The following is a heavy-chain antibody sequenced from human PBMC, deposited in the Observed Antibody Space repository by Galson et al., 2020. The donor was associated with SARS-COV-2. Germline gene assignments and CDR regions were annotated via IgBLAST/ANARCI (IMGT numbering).Heavy chain of an antibody. V-gene: IGHV3-23*01. CDR2: ISGSGAGT. CDR1: GFTFNTYA. CDR3: ARGLYCSGGACYALGFDY. J-gene: IGHJ4*02. D-gene: IGHD2-15*01. Sequence: GESLKISCAASGFTFNTYAMTWVRQAPGKGLERVSAISGSGAGTYYADSVKGRFTISRDNSKNTLYLQMENLRVDDTAVYYCARGLYCSGGACYALGFDYWGQGTLVTVSS.